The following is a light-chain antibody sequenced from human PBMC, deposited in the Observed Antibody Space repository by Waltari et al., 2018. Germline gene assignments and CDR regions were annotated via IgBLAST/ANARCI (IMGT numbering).Light chain of an antibody. J-gene: IGKJ1*01. CDR1: QSFSRY. V-gene: IGKV1-39*01. Sequence: IQMTQSPSFLSASVGDRVTITCRAGQSFSRYLNWYQQKPGKAPKRQIHHASSLQSGVPSRFSCSGSGTDFTLIISSLQPEDFATYYCQQSYSHRTFGQGTKVEIK. CDR3: QQSYSHRT. CDR2: HAS.